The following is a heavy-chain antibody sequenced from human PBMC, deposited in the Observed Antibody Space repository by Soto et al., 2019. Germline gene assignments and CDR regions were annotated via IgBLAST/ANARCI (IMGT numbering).Heavy chain of an antibody. CDR1: GYTFTGYY. V-gene: IGHV1-2*02. Sequence: QVQLVQSGAEVQKPGASVKVSCKASGYTFTGYYMHWVRQAPGQVLEWMGWINRNSGGTNYAQKFQGRVTRTSDTSISTAYMELSRLRSVDTGGYYCARISLVVPAAFNWFDPWGQGTLVTASS. CDR2: INRNSGGT. J-gene: IGHJ5*02. CDR3: ARISLVVPAAFNWFDP. D-gene: IGHD2-2*01.